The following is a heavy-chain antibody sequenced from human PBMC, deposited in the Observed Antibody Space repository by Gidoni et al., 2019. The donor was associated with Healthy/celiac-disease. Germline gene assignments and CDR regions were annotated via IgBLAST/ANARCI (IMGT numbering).Heavy chain of an antibody. D-gene: IGHD6-13*01. Sequence: QVKLQESAPGLVKPSETLSLTCTVSGGSISSYYWTWIRQPPGKGLEWIGYMYYSGSSSYNPSLKSRVTISVDTSKNQISLKLSSVTAADTAVYYCARASGSTWYIDWFDSWGQGSLVTVSS. V-gene: IGHV4-59*01. CDR2: MYYSGSS. J-gene: IGHJ5*01. CDR1: GGSISSYY. CDR3: ARASGSTWYIDWFDS.